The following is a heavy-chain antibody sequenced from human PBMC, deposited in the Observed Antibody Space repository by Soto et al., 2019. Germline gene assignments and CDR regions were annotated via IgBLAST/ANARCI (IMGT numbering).Heavy chain of an antibody. CDR1: GFTFSTSW. Sequence: EVQLVESGGGLVQPGGSLRLPCAASGFTFSTSWMHWVRQAAGKGLVWVSRINSGASATNYADSVKGRFTISRDNAKNTLYLQMDSLTAEDTAVYYCARGPSGWFGYDYWGQGTLVSVSS. CDR2: INSGASAT. J-gene: IGHJ4*02. CDR3: ARGPSGWFGYDY. V-gene: IGHV3-74*01. D-gene: IGHD6-19*01.